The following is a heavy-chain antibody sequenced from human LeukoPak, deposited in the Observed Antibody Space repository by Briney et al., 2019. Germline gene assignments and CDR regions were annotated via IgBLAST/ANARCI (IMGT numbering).Heavy chain of an antibody. CDR3: AREGGYNDFDN. CDR2: ISSSSGTK. CDR1: GFTFSNYE. J-gene: IGHJ4*02. Sequence: GGSLRLSCAASGFTFSNYEMNWVRRAPGKGLEWVSYISSSSGTKYYADSVKGRFSTSRDNAKNSLYLQMNSLRGDDTAVYYCAREGGYNDFDNWGQGTLVTVSS. V-gene: IGHV3-48*03. D-gene: IGHD5-24*01.